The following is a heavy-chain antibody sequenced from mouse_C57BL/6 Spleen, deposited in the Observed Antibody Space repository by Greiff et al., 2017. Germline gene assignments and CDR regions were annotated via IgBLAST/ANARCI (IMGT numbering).Heavy chain of an antibody. CDR2: ISDGGSYT. V-gene: IGHV5-4*01. D-gene: IGHD1-1*01. Sequence: EVQVVESGGGLVKPGGSLKLSCAASGFTFSSYAMSWVRQTPEKRLEWVATISDGGSYTYYPDNVKGRFTISRDNAKNNLYLQMSHLKSEDTAMYYCAREDYGSSYERFAYWGQGTLVTVSA. CDR3: AREDYGSSYERFAY. CDR1: GFTFSSYA. J-gene: IGHJ3*01.